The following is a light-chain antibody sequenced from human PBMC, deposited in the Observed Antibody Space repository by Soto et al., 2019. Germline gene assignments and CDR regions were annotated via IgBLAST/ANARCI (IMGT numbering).Light chain of an antibody. CDR1: QSISTE. J-gene: IGKJ2*01. Sequence: EIAMTQSPATLSVSPGERATLSCRASQSISTELAWYQQIPGQPPRLLIYSASTRATGVPARFTSSGSGSEFTLNISGMQNEDFAISYCQQGHHWPLTFGKGTRLEL. V-gene: IGKV3-15*01. CDR3: QQGHHWPLT. CDR2: SAS.